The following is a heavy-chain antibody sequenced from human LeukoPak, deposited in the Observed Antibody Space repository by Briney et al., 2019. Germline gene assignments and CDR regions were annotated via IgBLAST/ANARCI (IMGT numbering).Heavy chain of an antibody. Sequence: GGSLRLSCAASGFTFSIFAMSWVRQPPGKGLEWVSAISGSGGRTFYADSVKGRFTISRDNAKNSLYLQMNSLRAEDTAVYYCARDLHSSKYWGQGTLVTVSS. CDR2: ISGSGGRT. CDR1: GFTFSIFA. CDR3: ARDLHSSKY. D-gene: IGHD6-13*01. J-gene: IGHJ4*02. V-gene: IGHV3-23*01.